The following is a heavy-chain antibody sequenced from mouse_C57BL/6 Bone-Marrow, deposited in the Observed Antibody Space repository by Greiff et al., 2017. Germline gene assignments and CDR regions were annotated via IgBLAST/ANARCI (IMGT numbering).Heavy chain of an antibody. D-gene: IGHD1-1*01. CDR2: INPNNGGT. J-gene: IGHJ2*01. V-gene: IGHV1-22*01. CDR3: ARRLLRCYGSYFDY. Sequence: EVQLQQSGPELVKPGASVKMSCKASGFTFTDYNMHWVKQSHGKSLEWIGYINPNNGGTSYNQKFKGTATLPVNKSSSTAYMEIRSLTSADSAVEDCARRLLRCYGSYFDYWGQGTTLTVSS. CDR1: GFTFTDYN.